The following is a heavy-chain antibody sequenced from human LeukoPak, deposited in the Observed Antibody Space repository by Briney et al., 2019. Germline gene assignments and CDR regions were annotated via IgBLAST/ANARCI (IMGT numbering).Heavy chain of an antibody. CDR3: APPPIAATGN. V-gene: IGHV3-7*01. CDR1: GFIFNDFW. CDR2: IRQGGGAK. D-gene: IGHD6-13*01. Sequence: GGSLRLSCTASGFIFNDFWMSWVRQAPGEGLEWVANIRQGGGAKNYVDSVKGRFTISRDNAKKSLYLQMNSLRAEDTAVYYCAPPPIAATGNWGQGTLVTVSS. J-gene: IGHJ4*02.